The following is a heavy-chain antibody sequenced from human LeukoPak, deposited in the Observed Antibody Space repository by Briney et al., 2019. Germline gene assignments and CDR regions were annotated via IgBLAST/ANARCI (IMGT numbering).Heavy chain of an antibody. V-gene: IGHV3-43*01. D-gene: IGHD4-23*01. CDR3: AKGDDYGGNSGIDY. CDR2: ISWDGGST. Sequence: GGSLRLSCAASGFTFDDYTMHWVRQAPGEGLEWVSLISWDGGSTYYADSVKGRFTISRDNSKNSLYLQMNSLRTEDTALYYCAKGDDYGGNSGIDYWGQGTLVTVSS. CDR1: GFTFDDYT. J-gene: IGHJ4*02.